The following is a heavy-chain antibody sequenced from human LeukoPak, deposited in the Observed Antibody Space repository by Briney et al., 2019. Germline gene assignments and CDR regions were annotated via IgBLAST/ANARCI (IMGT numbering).Heavy chain of an antibody. Sequence: PGGSLGLSCAASGFTFSGYCMNWVRQAPGKGLEWVSYISDSSDAIYYLDSVKGRFTVSRDNAKNSLYLQMNSLRAEDTAVYYCAREGDTTGVSGTEFDYWGQGALVTVSS. D-gene: IGHD4-4*01. V-gene: IGHV3-48*01. CDR1: GFTFSGYC. J-gene: IGHJ4*02. CDR3: AREGDTTGVSGTEFDY. CDR2: ISDSSDAI.